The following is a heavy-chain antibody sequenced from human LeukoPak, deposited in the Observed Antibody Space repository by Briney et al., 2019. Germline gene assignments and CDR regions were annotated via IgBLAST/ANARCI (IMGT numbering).Heavy chain of an antibody. V-gene: IGHV4-39*07. D-gene: IGHD6-19*01. J-gene: IGHJ4*02. Sequence: SRTLSLTCTVSGGSISSGSYYWGWIRQPPGKGLEWIGSIYYSGSTYYNPSLKSRVTISVDTSKNQFSLKLSSVTAADTAVYYCARDPWFEWAVAGTGYFDYWGQGTLVTVSS. CDR3: ARDPWFEWAVAGTGYFDY. CDR1: GGSISSGSYY. CDR2: IYYSGST.